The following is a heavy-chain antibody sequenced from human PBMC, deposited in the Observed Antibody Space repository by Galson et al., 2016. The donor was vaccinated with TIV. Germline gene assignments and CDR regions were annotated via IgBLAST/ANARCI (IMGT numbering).Heavy chain of an antibody. D-gene: IGHD3-16*01. V-gene: IGHV4-39*01. CDR1: GGSISSSTYF. CDR2: IYYDGTT. J-gene: IGHJ4*02. Sequence: ETLSLTCTVSGGSISSSTYFWGWVRQPPGKGLEWIGTIYYDGTTYYSPSLKSRVTMSVDASKSQISLRLSSVTAADTSVYFCARHGPWSFYFDSWGQGALITVSS. CDR3: ARHGPWSFYFDS.